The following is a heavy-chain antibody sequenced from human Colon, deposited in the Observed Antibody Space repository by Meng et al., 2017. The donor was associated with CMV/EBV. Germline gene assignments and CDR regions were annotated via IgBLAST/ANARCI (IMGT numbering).Heavy chain of an antibody. CDR2: INWNGGST. J-gene: IGHJ4*02. D-gene: IGHD4-11*01. Sequence: GGSLRLSCAASGFTFDDYGMSWVRQAPGKGLEWVSGINWNGGSTSYADSVKGRFSISRDNAKNSLYLQMNSLRAEDTALYHCTRDRGSDSNYGYFDYWGQGTLVTVYS. CDR3: TRDRGSDSNYGYFDY. CDR1: GFTFDDYG. V-gene: IGHV3-20*01.